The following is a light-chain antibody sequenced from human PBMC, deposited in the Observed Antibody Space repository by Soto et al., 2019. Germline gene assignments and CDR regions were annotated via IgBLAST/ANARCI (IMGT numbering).Light chain of an antibody. CDR2: DAS. J-gene: IGKJ1*01. Sequence: EIVMTQSPATLSVSPGEGATLSCRASQSVSSDLVWFQQKPGQAPRLLIYDASTRATGVPARFSGSGSGTDFTLTISSRQSEESAVYYCQQYRNWPPWTFGQGTKLEIK. CDR3: QQYRNWPPWT. V-gene: IGKV3-15*01. CDR1: QSVSSD.